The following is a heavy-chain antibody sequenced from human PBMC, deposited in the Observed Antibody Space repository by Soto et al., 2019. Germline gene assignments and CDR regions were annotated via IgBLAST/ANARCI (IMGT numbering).Heavy chain of an antibody. D-gene: IGHD3-3*01. CDR1: GYPFTSYG. CDR3: ARAIGVCCDNWFDP. CDR2: ISAHNGNT. V-gene: IGHV1-18*01. J-gene: IGHJ5*02. Sequence: QVQLAQSGAEVKKPGASVKVSCKASGYPFTSYGITWVRQAPGQGLEWMGWISAHNGNTNYAQKYRGRVTMTTDTSATTAYMELRSLRSDDTAVYYCARAIGVCCDNWFDPWGQGTLVTVCS.